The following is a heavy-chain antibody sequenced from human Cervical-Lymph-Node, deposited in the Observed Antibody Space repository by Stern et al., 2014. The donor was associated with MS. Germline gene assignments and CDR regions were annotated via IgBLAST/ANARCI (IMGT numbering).Heavy chain of an antibody. CDR2: SGDYNGNT. J-gene: IGHJ3*02. CDR3: ARGLLGSENAFDI. V-gene: IGHV1-18*01. Sequence: VQLVLSGAEVKKPGASVQVSCKASGYIFTSYGISCVCQGPGQGLEWKGCSGDYNGNTNYAQKRQGGGAMTTDTSTSTAYMELRSLRSDDTAVYYCARGLLGSENAFDIWGQGTMVTVSS. D-gene: IGHD2-15*01. CDR1: GYIFTSYG.